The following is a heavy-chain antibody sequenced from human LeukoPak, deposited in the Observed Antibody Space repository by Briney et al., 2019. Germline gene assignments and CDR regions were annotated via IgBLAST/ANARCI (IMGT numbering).Heavy chain of an antibody. D-gene: IGHD3-22*01. CDR1: GGSVSSGSYY. Sequence: SETLSLTCTVSGGSVSSGSYYWSWIRQPPGKGLEWIGYIYYSGSTNYNPSLKSRVTISVDTSKNQFSLKLSSVTAADTAVYYCASYSYYYDSSGYFDYWGQGTLVTVSS. V-gene: IGHV4-61*01. CDR3: ASYSYYYDSSGYFDY. CDR2: IYYSGST. J-gene: IGHJ4*02.